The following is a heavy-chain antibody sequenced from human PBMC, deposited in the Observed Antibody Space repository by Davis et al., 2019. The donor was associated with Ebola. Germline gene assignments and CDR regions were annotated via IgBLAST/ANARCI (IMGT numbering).Heavy chain of an antibody. CDR1: GFTFSGYA. D-gene: IGHD3-22*01. V-gene: IGHV3-23*01. CDR2: INHSGGGT. Sequence: GESLKISCAASGFTFSGYAMSWVRQAPGKGLEWVSTINHSGGGTYYADSVKGRFTISRDNAKNSLFLQMDSLRVEDTAVYYCAREYYGSSGYSRSFDYWGQGSLVTVSS. J-gene: IGHJ4*02. CDR3: AREYYGSSGYSRSFDY.